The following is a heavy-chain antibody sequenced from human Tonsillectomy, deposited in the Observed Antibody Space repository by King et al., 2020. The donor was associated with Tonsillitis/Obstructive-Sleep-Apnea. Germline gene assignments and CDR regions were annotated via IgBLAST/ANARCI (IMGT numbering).Heavy chain of an antibody. CDR3: ARDYDFWSGYFDY. V-gene: IGHV3-21*01. J-gene: IGHJ4*02. CDR1: GFTFSSYS. Sequence: VQLVESGGGLVKPGGSLRISCAASGFTFSSYSMNWVRQSPGKGLEWVSSNSSSSRYIYYADSVKGRFTISRDNAKNSLYLQMNSLRAEDTAVYYCARDYDFWSGYFDYWGQGTLVTVSS. D-gene: IGHD3-3*01. CDR2: NSSSSRYI.